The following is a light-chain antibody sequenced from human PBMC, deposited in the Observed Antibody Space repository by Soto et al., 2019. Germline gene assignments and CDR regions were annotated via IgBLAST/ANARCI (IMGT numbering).Light chain of an antibody. CDR1: NIGSKS. V-gene: IGLV3-21*02. J-gene: IGLJ2*01. Sequence: SYELTQPPSLSVAPGQTARITCGGNNIGSKSVHWYQQKPGQAPVLVVYDDSDQPSGIPERFSGSNSGNTATLTISRVEAGDEADYYCQVWDSSSDHVVFGGGTQLTVL. CDR3: QVWDSSSDHVV. CDR2: DDS.